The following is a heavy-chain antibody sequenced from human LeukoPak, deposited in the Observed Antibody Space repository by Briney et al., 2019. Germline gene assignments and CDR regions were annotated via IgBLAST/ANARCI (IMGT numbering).Heavy chain of an antibody. CDR1: GYTFTSYD. J-gene: IGHJ6*02. D-gene: IGHD3-22*01. CDR2: MSPNSGDT. Sequence: ASVKVSCKASGYTFTSYDFNWVRQATGQRPEWMGWMSPNSGDTGYAQKFQDRVTMTRNTSISTAYMELGSLRSDDTAVYYCASYDSSGYQYYYYYYGMDVWGQGTTVTVSS. V-gene: IGHV1-8*01. CDR3: ASYDSSGYQYYYYYYGMDV.